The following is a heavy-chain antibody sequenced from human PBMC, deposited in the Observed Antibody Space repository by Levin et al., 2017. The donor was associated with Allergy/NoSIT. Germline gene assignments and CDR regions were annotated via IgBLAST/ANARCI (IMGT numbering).Heavy chain of an antibody. V-gene: IGHV4-61*01. CDR1: GVSVSSGSYN. Sequence: SQTLSLTCGVSGVSVSSGSYNWSWIRQPPGKGLEWIGNVDHSGSTNYNPSLKSRVTISVDTSKNQFSLKLSSVTAADTALYYCARVGGHYYDSRGYHQYFQRWGQGTLVTVSS. D-gene: IGHD3-22*01. CDR3: ARVGGHYYDSRGYHQYFQR. J-gene: IGHJ1*01. CDR2: VDHSGST.